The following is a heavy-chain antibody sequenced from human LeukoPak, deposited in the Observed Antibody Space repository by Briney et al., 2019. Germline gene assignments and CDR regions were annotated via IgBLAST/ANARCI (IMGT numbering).Heavy chain of an antibody. V-gene: IGHV3-11*04. CDR3: ARGLPSYDMGLDY. J-gene: IGHJ4*02. CDR2: ISSGGDIM. CDR1: GLRFSDYY. D-gene: IGHD3-9*01. Sequence: GGSLRLSCAASGLRFSDYYVSWIRQAPGKGLQWVSYISSGGDIMHYADSVKGRFTSSRDNAKNSLYLQMNSLRAEDTAVYYCARGLPSYDMGLDYWGQGTLVTVSS.